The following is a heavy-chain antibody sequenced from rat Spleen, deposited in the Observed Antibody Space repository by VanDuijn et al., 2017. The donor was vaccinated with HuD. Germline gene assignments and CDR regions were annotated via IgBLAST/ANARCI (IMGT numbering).Heavy chain of an antibody. J-gene: IGHJ2*01. Sequence: EVQLVESGGGLVQPGRSLKLSCAASGFTFSDYIMAWVRQAPKKGLERVATIRYDGGSTYYRDSVNGRFTISRDNAKSTLYLQMDSLRAEDTATYYCARHEGNSGYYFDYWGQGVMVTVSS. CDR2: IRYDGGST. V-gene: IGHV5-7*01. D-gene: IGHD4-3*01. CDR3: ARHEGNSGYYFDY. CDR1: GFTFSDYI.